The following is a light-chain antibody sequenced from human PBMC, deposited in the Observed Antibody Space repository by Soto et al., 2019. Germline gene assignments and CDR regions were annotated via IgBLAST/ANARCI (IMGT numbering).Light chain of an antibody. J-gene: IGKJ5*01. CDR2: SAS. CDR1: QGISTR. Sequence: DTQMTQSPASLSASAGARSTLTFRASQGISTRLAWYQQKPGKAPKLLIYSASGLQSGVPSRFRGSGSGTYFSLTIHGLQPEDFATCYCQQRYTCPTFGQGTRLEIK. V-gene: IGKV1-12*01. CDR3: QQRYTCPT.